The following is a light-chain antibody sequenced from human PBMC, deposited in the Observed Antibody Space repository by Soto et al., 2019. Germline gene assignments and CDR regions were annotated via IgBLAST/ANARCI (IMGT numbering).Light chain of an antibody. Sequence: QSALTQPAAVSGSPGQSITISCTGASSDIGEYDYVSWYQQHPGKAPKLIIFDVSNRPSGVSNRFSGSKSGNTASLTISGLQAEDEADYYCSSYTSTSTVVFGGGTKVTVL. V-gene: IGLV2-14*01. CDR3: SSYTSTSTVV. J-gene: IGLJ2*01. CDR2: DVS. CDR1: SSDIGEYDY.